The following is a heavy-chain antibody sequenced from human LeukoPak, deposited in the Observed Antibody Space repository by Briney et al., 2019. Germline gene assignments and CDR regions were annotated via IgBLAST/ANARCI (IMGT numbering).Heavy chain of an antibody. CDR3: VRALMGTSDH. Sequence: SETLSLTCTVSGVPISSSSYYWGWIRQPPGKGLQWIGTISYSGSTYYNPSLKSRVTISVDTSKNQFSLKLSSVTAADTAVYYCVRALMGTSDHWGQGSLVTVSS. V-gene: IGHV4-39*07. J-gene: IGHJ4*02. CDR2: ISYSGST. CDR1: GVPISSSSYY. D-gene: IGHD7-27*01.